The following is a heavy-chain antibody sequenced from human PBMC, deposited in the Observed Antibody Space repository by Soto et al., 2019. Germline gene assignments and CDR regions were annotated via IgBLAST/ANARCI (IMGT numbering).Heavy chain of an antibody. CDR1: GYTFTSYA. D-gene: IGHD2-2*02. V-gene: IGHV1-3*01. J-gene: IGHJ4*02. CDR2: INAGNGNT. CDR3: ARAYCSSTSCYTHPAVLDY. Sequence: QVQLVQSGAEVKKPGASVKVSCKASGYTFTSYAMHWVRQAPGQRLEWMGWINAGNGNTKYSQKCQGRVTITRDTSASTAYMERSSLRSEYTAVYYWARAYCSSTSCYTHPAVLDYWGQGTLVTVSS.